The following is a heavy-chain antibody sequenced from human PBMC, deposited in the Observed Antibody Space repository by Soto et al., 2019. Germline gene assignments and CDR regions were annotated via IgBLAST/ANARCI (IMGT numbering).Heavy chain of an antibody. Sequence: GGSLRLSCSASGFTFSNYNMNWVRQAPGKGLEWVSYISTGSSTIYYADSVKGRFTISRDNAKNSLYLQMNSLRAEDTAVYYWARDGPLYSSRWTPDLEYWGQGT. D-gene: IGHD6-13*01. CDR3: ARDGPLYSSRWTPDLEY. J-gene: IGHJ4*02. CDR2: ISTGSSTI. V-gene: IGHV3-48*01. CDR1: GFTFSNYN.